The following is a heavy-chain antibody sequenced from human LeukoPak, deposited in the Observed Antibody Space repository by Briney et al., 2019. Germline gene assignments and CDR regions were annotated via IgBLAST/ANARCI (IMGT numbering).Heavy chain of an antibody. D-gene: IGHD5-12*01. CDR1: GGSISSGGYG. CDR2: IYHSGST. V-gene: IGHV4-30-2*01. J-gene: IGHJ4*02. Sequence: PSETLSLTCAVSGGSISSGGYGWSWIRQPPGKGLEGIGYIYHSGSTYYNPSLKSRVTISVDRSKNQFSLKLSSVTAADTAVYYCASNSDYGFDYWGQGTLVTVSS. CDR3: ASNSDYGFDY.